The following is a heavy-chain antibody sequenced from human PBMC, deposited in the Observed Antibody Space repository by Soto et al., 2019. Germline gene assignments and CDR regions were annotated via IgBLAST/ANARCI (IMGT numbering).Heavy chain of an antibody. CDR1: GYTFTSYG. CDR2: ISAYNGNT. CDR3: AREQQWLIHHYYYSGMDV. Sequence: QVQLVQSGAEVKKPGASVKVSCKASGYTFTSYGISWVRQAPGQGLEWMGWISAYNGNTNYAQKLQGRVTMTTDTSTSTDYMELRSLRSDDTAVYYCAREQQWLIHHYYYSGMDVWGQGTTVTVSS. D-gene: IGHD6-19*01. V-gene: IGHV1-18*01. J-gene: IGHJ6*02.